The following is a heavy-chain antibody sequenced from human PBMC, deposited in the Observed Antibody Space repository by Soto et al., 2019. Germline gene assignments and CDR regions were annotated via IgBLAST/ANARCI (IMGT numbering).Heavy chain of an antibody. CDR1: GFVFSSYH. Sequence: EVQLVESGGGLVQPGGSPRLSCAASGFVFSSYHMNWVRQAPGKGLEWISYISSSSDNIYYADSVRGRFTISRDNAKNSLYLQMNSLGAEDTAVYYCARDKGYCSSTSCYYDYYMDVWGKGTTVTVSS. D-gene: IGHD2-2*01. CDR2: ISSSSDNI. CDR3: ARDKGYCSSTSCYYDYYMDV. J-gene: IGHJ6*03. V-gene: IGHV3-48*01.